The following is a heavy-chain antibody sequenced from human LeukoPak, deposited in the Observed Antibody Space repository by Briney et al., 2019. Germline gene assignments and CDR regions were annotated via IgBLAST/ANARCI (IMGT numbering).Heavy chain of an antibody. CDR1: GFTFSTYW. V-gene: IGHV3-7*01. Sequence: GGSLRLSCLGSGFTFSTYWMSWVRQAPGKGLEWVANIMQDGSEKNYVDSVKGRFTISRDNARNSLYLQMNSLGAEDTAVYYCAREVYSSSRPADAFDIWGHGTMVTVSS. CDR2: IMQDGSEK. D-gene: IGHD6-13*01. CDR3: AREVYSSSRPADAFDI. J-gene: IGHJ3*02.